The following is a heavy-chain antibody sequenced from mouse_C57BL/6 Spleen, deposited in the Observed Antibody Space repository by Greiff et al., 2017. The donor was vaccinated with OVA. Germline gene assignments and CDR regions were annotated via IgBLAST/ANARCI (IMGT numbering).Heavy chain of an antibody. CDR3: ARRRYYGHFAY. CDR2: INPNNGGT. Sequence: VQLQQSGPELVKPGASVKISCKASGYTFTDYYMNWVKQSHGKSLEWIGDINPNNGGTSYNQKCKGKATLTVDKSSSTADMELRSLTSEDSAVYYCARRRYYGHFAYWGQGTLVTVSA. V-gene: IGHV1-26*01. CDR1: GYTFTDYY. D-gene: IGHD1-1*01. J-gene: IGHJ3*01.